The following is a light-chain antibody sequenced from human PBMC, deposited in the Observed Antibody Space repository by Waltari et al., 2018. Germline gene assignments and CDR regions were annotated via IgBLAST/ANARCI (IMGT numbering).Light chain of an antibody. CDR1: QDINTY. Sequence: IQMTQSPSSLSASAGDRVTITCRASQDINTYLNWYQQKPGEAPKHLIYSVSSLQGGVPSRFRGSASGTNFTLTISSLQAEDFATYFCLQYMSYPLSFGQGTKVEIK. CDR3: LQYMSYPLS. V-gene: IGKV1-17*01. CDR2: SVS. J-gene: IGKJ2*03.